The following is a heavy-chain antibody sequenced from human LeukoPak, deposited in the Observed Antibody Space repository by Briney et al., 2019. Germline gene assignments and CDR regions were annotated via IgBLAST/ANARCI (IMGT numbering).Heavy chain of an antibody. V-gene: IGHV4-61*02. CDR2: IYTSGST. D-gene: IGHD2-2*01. Sequence: SQTLSLTCTVSGGSISSGSYYWSWIRQPAGKGLEWIGRIYTSGSTNYNPSLKSRVTISVDTSKNQFSLKLSSVTAADTAVYYCAREMEDIVVVPAAPPDAFDIWGQGTMVTVSS. CDR3: AREMEDIVVVPAAPPDAFDI. CDR1: GGSISSGSYY. J-gene: IGHJ3*02.